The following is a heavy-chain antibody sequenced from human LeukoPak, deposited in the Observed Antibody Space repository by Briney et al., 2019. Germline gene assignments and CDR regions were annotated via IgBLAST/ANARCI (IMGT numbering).Heavy chain of an antibody. CDR1: GGPFSCYH. CDR2: ISHSGNT. D-gene: IGHD3-16*01. V-gene: IGHV4-34*01. CDR3: ATSSWNGGGGFDP. Sequence: SETLSLTCGVHGGPFSCYHWSWIRQPPGKGLEWIGEISHSGNTVYNPSLKSRVTISVDTSNNQFTLRLTSVTAADTAVYYCATSSWNGGGGFDPWGQGTLVTVSS. J-gene: IGHJ5*02.